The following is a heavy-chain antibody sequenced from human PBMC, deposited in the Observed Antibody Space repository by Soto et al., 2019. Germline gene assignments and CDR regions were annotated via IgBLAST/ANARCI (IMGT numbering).Heavy chain of an antibody. J-gene: IGHJ6*02. CDR1: GGSISSYY. CDR2: IYYSGST. V-gene: IGHV4-59*01. D-gene: IGHD7-27*01. Sequence: SSETLSLTCTVSGGSISSYYWSWIRQPPGKGLEWIGYIYYSGSTNYNPSLKSRVTISVDTSKNQFSLKLSSVTAADTAVYYCARFPGDSAYYYYYGMDVWGQGTTVTVSS. CDR3: ARFPGDSAYYYYYGMDV.